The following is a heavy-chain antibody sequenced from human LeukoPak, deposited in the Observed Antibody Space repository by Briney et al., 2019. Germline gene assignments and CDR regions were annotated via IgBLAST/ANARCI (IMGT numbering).Heavy chain of an antibody. J-gene: IGHJ4*02. CDR3: ARIAARPEDY. CDR1: GFTFSSYS. Sequence: GRSLRPSCAASGFTFSSYSMNWVRQAPGKGLEWVSSISSSSSYIYYADSVKGRFTISRDNAKNSLYLQMNSLRAEDTAVYYCARIAARPEDYWGQGTLVTVSS. CDR2: ISSSSSYI. D-gene: IGHD6-6*01. V-gene: IGHV3-21*01.